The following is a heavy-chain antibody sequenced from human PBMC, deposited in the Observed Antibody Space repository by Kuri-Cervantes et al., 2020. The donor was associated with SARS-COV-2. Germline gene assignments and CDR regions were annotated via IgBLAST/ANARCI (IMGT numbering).Heavy chain of an antibody. J-gene: IGHJ4*02. D-gene: IGHD3-22*01. V-gene: IGHV3-23*01. CDR1: GFTFSSYA. CDR3: ATLFDSSGFMFDY. Sequence: LSLTCAASGFTFSSYAMSWVRQAPGKGLEWVSAISGSGGSTYYADSVKGRFTISRDNSKNTLYLQMNSLRAEDTAVYYCATLFDSSGFMFDYWGQGTLVTVSS. CDR2: ISGSGGST.